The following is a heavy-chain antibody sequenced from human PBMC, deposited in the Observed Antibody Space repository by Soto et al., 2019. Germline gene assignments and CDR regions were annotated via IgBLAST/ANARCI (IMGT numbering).Heavy chain of an antibody. J-gene: IGHJ5*02. CDR3: ATVESNYDFWSGYYHNWFDP. Sequence: EVQLLESGGGLVQPGGSLRLSCAASGFSFSSYAMSWVRQAPVKGLEWVSAISGSGGSTYYADSVKGRFTISRDNSKNTLYLQMNSLRAEDTAVYYCATVESNYDFWSGYYHNWFDPWGQGTLVTVSS. D-gene: IGHD3-3*01. V-gene: IGHV3-23*01. CDR2: ISGSGGST. CDR1: GFSFSSYA.